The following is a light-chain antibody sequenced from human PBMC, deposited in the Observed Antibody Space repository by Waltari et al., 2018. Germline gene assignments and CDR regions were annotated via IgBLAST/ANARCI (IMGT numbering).Light chain of an antibody. V-gene: IGLV2-23*01. CDR2: EDS. Sequence: QSALTQPASVSGSPGQSITISCTGTSSDVGSYNLVSWYQAHPGKAPKLMIYEDSKRPSGVSNRFSGSKSGNTASLTISGLQAEDEADYYCCSYAGSFTLIFGGGTKLTVL. CDR3: CSYAGSFTLI. CDR1: SSDVGSYNL. J-gene: IGLJ2*01.